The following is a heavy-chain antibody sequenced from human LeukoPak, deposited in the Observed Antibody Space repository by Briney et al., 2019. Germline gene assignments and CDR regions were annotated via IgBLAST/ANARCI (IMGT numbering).Heavy chain of an antibody. V-gene: IGHV3-7*05. CDR1: GFTFSSYW. J-gene: IGHJ6*02. CDR2: IKQDGSEK. D-gene: IGHD2-21*02. Sequence: PGGSLRLSCAASGFTFSSYWMSWVRQAPGKGLEWVANIKQDGSEKYYVDSVKGRFTISRDNAKNTLYLQMSSLRGDDSAVYYCAKNCDSPMGVPYAMDVWGRGTTVTVSS. CDR3: AKNCDSPMGVPYAMDV.